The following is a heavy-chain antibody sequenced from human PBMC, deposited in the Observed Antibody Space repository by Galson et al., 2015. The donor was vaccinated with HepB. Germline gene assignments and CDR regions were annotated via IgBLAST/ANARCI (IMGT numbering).Heavy chain of an antibody. CDR1: EDSVSSNSSL. Sequence: CAISEDSVSSNSSLWNWIRQSPSRGLEWLGRTYYRSKWNNDYADSVKSRISITSDTSKNHFYLQLNSVTPEDTAVYFCARVLRLRKGYKSPFDYWGQGTLVTVSS. V-gene: IGHV6-1*01. D-gene: IGHD5-24*01. CDR3: ARVLRLRKGYKSPFDY. CDR2: TYYRSKWNN. J-gene: IGHJ4*02.